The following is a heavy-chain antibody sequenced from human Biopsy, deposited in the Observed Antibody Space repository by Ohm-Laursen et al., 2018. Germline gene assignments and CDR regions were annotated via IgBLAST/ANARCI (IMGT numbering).Heavy chain of an antibody. CDR2: ISHTGYT. CDR1: GCSYSGHY. CDR3: ARGSNEYGGLYFPH. V-gene: IGHV4-59*11. Sequence: SDTLSLTCTVSGCSYSGHYWIWIRQPPGQGLEWIGHISHTGYTSYKSSLKSRVTISLDTSRKHFSLRLTSLAAADTAVYYCARGSNEYGGLYFPHWGQGTLVTVSS. D-gene: IGHD4-23*01. J-gene: IGHJ1*01.